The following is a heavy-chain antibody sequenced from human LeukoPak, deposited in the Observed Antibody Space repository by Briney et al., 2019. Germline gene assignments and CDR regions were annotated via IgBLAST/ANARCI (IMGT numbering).Heavy chain of an antibody. J-gene: IGHJ4*02. V-gene: IGHV3-11*01. CDR3: ARDADDSSGYYYVYFDY. CDR1: GFTFSDYY. D-gene: IGHD3-22*01. Sequence: PGGSLRLSCAASGFTFSDYYMSWIRQAPGKGLEWVSYISSSGSTIYYADSVKGRLTISRDNAKNSLYLQMNSLRAEDTAVYYCARDADDSSGYYYVYFDYWGQGTLVTVSS. CDR2: ISSSGSTI.